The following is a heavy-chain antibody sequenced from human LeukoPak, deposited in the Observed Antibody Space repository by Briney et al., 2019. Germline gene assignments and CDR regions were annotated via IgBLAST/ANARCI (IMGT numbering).Heavy chain of an antibody. J-gene: IGHJ4*02. Sequence: SETLSLTCTVSGGSISSSSYYWGWIRQPPGKGLEWIGSIYYSGSTYYNPSLKSRVTISVDTSKSQFSLKLSSVTAADTAVYYCAREDSGYDYPYYFDYWGQGTLVTVSS. D-gene: IGHD5-12*01. CDR2: IYYSGST. CDR3: AREDSGYDYPYYFDY. V-gene: IGHV4-39*07. CDR1: GGSISSSSYY.